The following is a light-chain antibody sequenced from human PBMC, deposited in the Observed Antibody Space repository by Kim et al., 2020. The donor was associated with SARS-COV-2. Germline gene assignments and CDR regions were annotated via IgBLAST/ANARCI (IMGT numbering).Light chain of an antibody. CDR2: EDT. V-gene: IGLV3-1*01. CDR1: KLGDKY. J-gene: IGLJ2*01. CDR3: QAWDSTTVI. Sequence: SYELTQPPSVSVSPGQTASISCSGDKLGDKYACWYQQRPCQSPVLVIYEDTRRPSGIPERFSASTSGNTATLTIRGTQAMDEADYYCQAWDSTTVIFGGGTQLTVL.